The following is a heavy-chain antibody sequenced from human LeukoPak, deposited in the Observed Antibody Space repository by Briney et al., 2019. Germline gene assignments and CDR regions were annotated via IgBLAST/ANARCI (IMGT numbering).Heavy chain of an antibody. D-gene: IGHD2-21*02. CDR1: GFTFSSYW. CDR3: ARDYCGGDCPNDY. V-gene: IGHV3-7*03. J-gene: IGHJ4*02. Sequence: PGGSLRLSCAASGFTFSSYWMSWVRKAPGKGLEWVANIKQDGSEKYYVDSVKGRFTISRDNAKKSLYLQMNSLRAEDTAVYYCARDYCGGDCPNDYWGQGTLVTVSS. CDR2: IKQDGSEK.